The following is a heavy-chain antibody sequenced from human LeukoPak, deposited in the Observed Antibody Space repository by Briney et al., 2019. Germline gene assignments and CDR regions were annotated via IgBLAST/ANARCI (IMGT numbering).Heavy chain of an antibody. CDR1: GYTFTSYY. J-gene: IGHJ3*02. CDR3: ARYGFSTVWQGGWHAFDI. V-gene: IGHV1-46*01. D-gene: IGHD6-13*01. CDR2: INPTSGDT. Sequence: GASVKVSCKASGYTFTSYYVHWGRQTPGQGLKWMGIINPTSGDTNYAQNFQGRVIMTRDMSTSTVYMELSSPRSEDTAVYYCARYGFSTVWQGGWHAFDIWGLGTMVSVS.